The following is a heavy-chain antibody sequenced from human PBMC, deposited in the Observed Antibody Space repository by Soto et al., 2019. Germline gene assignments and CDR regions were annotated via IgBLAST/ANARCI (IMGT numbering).Heavy chain of an antibody. J-gene: IGHJ6*02. CDR3: AREGHTMITTYYYGLGV. CDR1: GITFRSRA. V-gene: IGHV3-23*01. CDR2: TTDTDGDR. Sequence: EEQLLESGGDLVQPGGSLRLSCVASGITFRSRAMSWVRQAPGEGLEWVSVTTDTDGDRKYADSVRGRFTISRDNAKNSLFLQMDGLRAEDTAVYYCAREGHTMITTYYYGLGVWGQGTTVTVSS. D-gene: IGHD3-22*01.